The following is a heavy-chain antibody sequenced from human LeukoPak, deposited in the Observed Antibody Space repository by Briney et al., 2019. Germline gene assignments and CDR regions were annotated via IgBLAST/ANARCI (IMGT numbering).Heavy chain of an antibody. J-gene: IGHJ4*02. CDR2: ISGSGGST. D-gene: IGHD1-26*01. V-gene: IGHV3-23*01. CDR3: AKEGPGRIVGATIRFDY. CDR1: GLTFINFG. Sequence: PGGSLRLSCAASGLTFINFGMTWVRQAPGKGLEWVSSISGSGGSTYYADSVKGRFTISRDNSKHMLYLQMNSLRAEDTAVYYCAKEGPGRIVGATIRFDYWGQGTLVTVSS.